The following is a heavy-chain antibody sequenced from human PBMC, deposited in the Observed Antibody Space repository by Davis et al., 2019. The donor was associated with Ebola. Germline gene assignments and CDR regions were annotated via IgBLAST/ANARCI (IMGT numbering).Heavy chain of an antibody. Sequence: PGGSLRLSCAASGFTFSSYAMHWVRQAPGKGLEWVAVISYDGSNKYYADSVKGRFTISRDNSKNTLYLQMNSLRAEDTAVYYCARLGLVATNLYWGQGTLVTVSS. CDR2: ISYDGSNK. CDR1: GFTFSSYA. V-gene: IGHV3-30-3*01. CDR3: ARLGLVATNLY. D-gene: IGHD5-12*01. J-gene: IGHJ4*02.